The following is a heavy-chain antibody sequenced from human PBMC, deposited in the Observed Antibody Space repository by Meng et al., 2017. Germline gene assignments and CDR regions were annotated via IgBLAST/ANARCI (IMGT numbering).Heavy chain of an antibody. Sequence: GESLKISCAASEFTFSSYWMSWVRQAPGKGLEWVANIKQDGSEKYYVDSVKGRFTISRDNAKNSLYLQMNSLRAEDTAVYYCARVPAVAGYDAFDIWGQGTMVTVSS. CDR2: IKQDGSEK. D-gene: IGHD6-19*01. V-gene: IGHV3-7*01. CDR3: ARVPAVAGYDAFDI. J-gene: IGHJ3*02. CDR1: EFTFSSYW.